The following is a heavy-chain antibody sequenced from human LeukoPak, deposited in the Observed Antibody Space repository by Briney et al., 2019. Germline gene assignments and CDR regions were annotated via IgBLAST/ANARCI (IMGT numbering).Heavy chain of an antibody. D-gene: IGHD5-24*01. CDR2: IYYTGST. CDR1: GGSITSYY. Sequence: SETLSLTCSVSGGSITSYYWSWIRQAPGRGLEWIGYIYYTGSTSYNPSLQRRVTISVDTSKNQFSLQVSSVTAADTAVYYCARGFRRDGYDWGQGTLVTVSS. CDR3: ARGFRRDGYD. J-gene: IGHJ4*02. V-gene: IGHV4-59*01.